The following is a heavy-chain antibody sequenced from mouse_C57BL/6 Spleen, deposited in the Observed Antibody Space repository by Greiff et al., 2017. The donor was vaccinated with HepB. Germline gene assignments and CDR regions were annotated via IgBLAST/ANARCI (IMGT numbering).Heavy chain of an antibody. Sequence: QVQLQQPGAELVKPGASVKLSCKASGYTFTSYWMQWVKQRPGQGLEWIGEIDPSDSYTNYNQKFKGKATLTVDTSSSPAYMQLSSLTSEDSAVYYCARSGVTTVVARYAMDYWGQGTSVTVSS. J-gene: IGHJ4*01. D-gene: IGHD1-1*01. CDR1: GYTFTSYW. V-gene: IGHV1-50*01. CDR2: IDPSDSYT. CDR3: ARSGVTTVVARYAMDY.